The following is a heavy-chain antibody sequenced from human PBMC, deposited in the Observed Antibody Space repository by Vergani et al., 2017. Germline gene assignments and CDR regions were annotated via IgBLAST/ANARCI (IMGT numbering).Heavy chain of an antibody. D-gene: IGHD3-16*01. CDR1: GFTFSSYA. CDR2: ISGSGGST. V-gene: IGHV3-23*01. J-gene: IGHJ5*02. Sequence: EVQLLESGGGLVQPGGSLRLSCAASGFTFSSYAMSWVRQAPGKGLGWVSAISGSGGSTYYADSVKGRLTISRDNSKNTLYLQMNSMRAEETALYYCAKGPAVGAFDPWGQGTLVTVSS. CDR3: AKGPAVGAFDP.